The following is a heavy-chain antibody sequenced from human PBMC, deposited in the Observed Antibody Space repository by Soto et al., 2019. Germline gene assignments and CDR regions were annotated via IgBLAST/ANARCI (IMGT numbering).Heavy chain of an antibody. CDR1: GGSTSSADYY. CDR2: IYYSGST. D-gene: IGHD3-22*01. J-gene: IGHJ3*01. V-gene: IGHV4-39*01. CDR3: ATMSYYDIQGAMHV. Sequence: PSETLSLTCSFSGGSTSSADYYCALTRQPPWKGLEWIGTIYYSGSTYSNPSLKSRVAMSIDTSNNQFTLEMRYVTAADTAVYYCATMSYYDIQGAMHVWGQGAMGSVSS.